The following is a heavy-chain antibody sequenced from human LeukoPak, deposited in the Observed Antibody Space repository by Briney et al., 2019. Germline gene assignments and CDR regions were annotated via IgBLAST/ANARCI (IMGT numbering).Heavy chain of an antibody. CDR3: ARERDDFWSGPGRWFDP. CDR1: GFTFSTSW. Sequence: GGSLRLSCADSGFTFSTSWMSWVRQAPGKGLEWVANIKEDGSEEYYVESVKGRFTISRDNAKNSLYLQMNSLRAEDTAVYYCARERDDFWSGPGRWFDPWGQGTLVTVSS. CDR2: IKEDGSEE. D-gene: IGHD3-3*01. J-gene: IGHJ5*02. V-gene: IGHV3-7*01.